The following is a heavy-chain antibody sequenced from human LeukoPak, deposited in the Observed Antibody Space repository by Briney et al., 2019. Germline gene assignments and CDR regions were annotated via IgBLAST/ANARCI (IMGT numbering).Heavy chain of an antibody. CDR3: VTDANRILGARGTGY. J-gene: IGHJ4*02. CDR1: GFTFSSYA. V-gene: IGHV3-15*01. CDR2: IKNKHEHQAT. Sequence: GGSLRLSCAASGFTFSSYAMSWVRQAPGKGLEWVGLIKNKHEHQATDYAAPVRERFIITRDDSSSTLFLQMNSLKTEDTAVYYCVTDANRILGARGTGYWGQGILVTVSS. D-gene: IGHD1-26*01.